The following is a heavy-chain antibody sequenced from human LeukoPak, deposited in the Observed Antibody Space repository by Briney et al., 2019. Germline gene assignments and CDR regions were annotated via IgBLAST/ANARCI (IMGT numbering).Heavy chain of an antibody. CDR3: ARVRVVAARTRGNWFDP. V-gene: IGHV1-2*02. CDR2: INPNSGGT. CDR1: GYTFTSND. J-gene: IGHJ5*02. D-gene: IGHD2-15*01. Sequence: GASVKVSCKPSGYTFTSNDINWVRQAPGQGLEWMGWINPNSGGTNYAQKFQGRVTMTRDTSISTAYMELSRLRSDDTAVYYCARVRVVAARTRGNWFDPWGQGTLVTVSS.